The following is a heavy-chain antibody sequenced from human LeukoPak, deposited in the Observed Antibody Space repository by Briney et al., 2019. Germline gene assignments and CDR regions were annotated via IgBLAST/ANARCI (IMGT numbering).Heavy chain of an antibody. CDR1: GFTFSSYA. CDR2: ISYDGSNK. D-gene: IGHD3-10*01. CDR3: ARELLYYYGSGSYPYYYYYYGMDV. J-gene: IGHJ6*02. V-gene: IGHV3-30-3*01. Sequence: GRSLRLSCAASGFTFSSYAMHWVRQAPGKGLEWVAVISYDGSNKYYADSVKGRFTVSRDNSKNTLYLQMNSLRAEDTAVYYCARELLYYYGSGSYPYYYYYYGMDVWGQGTTVTVSS.